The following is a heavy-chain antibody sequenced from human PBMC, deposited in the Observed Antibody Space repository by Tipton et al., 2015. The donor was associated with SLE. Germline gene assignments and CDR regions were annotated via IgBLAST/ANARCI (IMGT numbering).Heavy chain of an antibody. V-gene: IGHV4-39*07. D-gene: IGHD1-26*01. CDR3: ARTLGAIAHTVYDAFDI. CDR1: GGSLYSSTYY. Sequence: TLSLTCTVSGGSLYSSTYYWGWIRQSPGKGLEWIGTIYQSGATYYDPSLRSRVTISADTSKNQFSLRLTSVAAADTAVYYCARTLGAIAHTVYDAFDIWGQGKMVTVSS. J-gene: IGHJ3*02. CDR2: IYQSGAT.